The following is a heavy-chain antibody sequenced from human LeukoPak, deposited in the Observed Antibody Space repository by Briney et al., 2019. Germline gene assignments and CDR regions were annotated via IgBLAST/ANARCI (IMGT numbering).Heavy chain of an antibody. CDR3: AREFDSSGYLDY. V-gene: IGHV3-48*03. CDR1: GFTFSSYE. Sequence: GGSLRLSCAASGFTFSSYEMNWVRQAPGKGLEWVSYISSSGSTIYYADSVKGRFTISRDNAKKSLYLQMNSLRAEDTAVYHCAREFDSSGYLDYWGQGTLVTVSS. CDR2: ISSSGSTI. D-gene: IGHD3-22*01. J-gene: IGHJ4*02.